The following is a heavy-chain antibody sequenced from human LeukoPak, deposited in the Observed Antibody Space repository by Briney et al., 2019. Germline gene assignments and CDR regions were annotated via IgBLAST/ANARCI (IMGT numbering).Heavy chain of an antibody. J-gene: IGHJ3*02. CDR2: IYYSGST. CDR1: GGSISSYY. CDR3: ARGPGITMIVVVPTYAFDI. Sequence: SETLSLTCTVSGGSISSYYWSWIRQLPGKGLEWIGYIYYSGSTNYNPSLKSRVTISVDTSKNQFSLKLSSVTAADTAVYYCARGPGITMIVVVPTYAFDIWGQGTMVTVSS. V-gene: IGHV4-59*01. D-gene: IGHD3-22*01.